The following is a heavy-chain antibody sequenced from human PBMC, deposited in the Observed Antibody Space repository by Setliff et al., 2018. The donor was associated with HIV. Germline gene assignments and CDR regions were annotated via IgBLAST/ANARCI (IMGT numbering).Heavy chain of an antibody. CDR1: GVSVSSGGYY. CDR3: ARLAEDYYDSGTWEVDY. Sequence: PSETLSLTCTVSGVSVSSGGYYWSWIRQHPGKGLEWIGYVYYTGTSYFNPSLKSRITISVDTSKNHFSLKLGFVTAADTAVYYCARLAEDYYDSGTWEVDYWAHGTLVTVSS. J-gene: IGHJ4*01. CDR2: VYYTGTS. V-gene: IGHV4-31*03. D-gene: IGHD3-10*01.